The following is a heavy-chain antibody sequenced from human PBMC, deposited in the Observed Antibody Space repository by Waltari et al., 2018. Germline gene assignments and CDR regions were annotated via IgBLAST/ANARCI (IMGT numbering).Heavy chain of an antibody. Sequence: QVQLVQSGAEVKKPGASVKVSCKASGYTFTSYAINWVRQATGQGLEWMGWMNHDRSNTGYAQKFEGRVTSTRNTAISTPCMEHRSLRSEDTAVYCCGSGPSSCWLAEYLQHWGQGTMVTVSS. CDR3: GSGPSSCWLAEYLQH. J-gene: IGHJ1*01. D-gene: IGHD6-13*01. CDR2: MNHDRSNT. CDR1: GYTFTSYA. V-gene: IGHV1-8*03.